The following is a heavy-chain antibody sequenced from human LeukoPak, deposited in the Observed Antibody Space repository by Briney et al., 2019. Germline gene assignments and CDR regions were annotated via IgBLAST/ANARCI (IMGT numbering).Heavy chain of an antibody. J-gene: IGHJ5*02. Sequence: SETLSLTCTVSGGSISSYYWSWIRQPAGKGLEWIGRIYTSGTTHYNPSLKSRVTISVDTSKNQFSLKLSSVTAADTAVYYCARSLGVRGVIIRRSSNWFDPWGQGTLVTVSS. V-gene: IGHV4-4*07. D-gene: IGHD3-10*02. CDR2: IYTSGTT. CDR3: ARSLGVRGVIIRRSSNWFDP. CDR1: GGSISSYY.